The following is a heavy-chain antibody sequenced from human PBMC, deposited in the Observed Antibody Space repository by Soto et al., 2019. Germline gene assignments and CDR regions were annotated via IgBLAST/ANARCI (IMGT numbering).Heavy chain of an antibody. D-gene: IGHD6-6*01. Sequence: QVQLVQSGSEVRRPGSSVKVSCKASGGSFSNSAIAWVRQAPGQGLEWLGMLIPIFTTTNYAQKFKDRLTITADGSTSTAYMELSGLKSEDTAVYFCARPSGLLGQFSALVDYWGQGTLVTVSS. J-gene: IGHJ4*02. V-gene: IGHV1-69*18. CDR1: GGSFSNSA. CDR2: LIPIFTTT. CDR3: ARPSGLLGQFSALVDY.